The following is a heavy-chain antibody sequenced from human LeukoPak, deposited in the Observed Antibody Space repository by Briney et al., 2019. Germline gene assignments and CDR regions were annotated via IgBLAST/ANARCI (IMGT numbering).Heavy chain of an antibody. Sequence: PGGSLRLFCAASGFTFSSYGMNWVRQAPGKGLEWVSSIGRSPSYIYYADSVKGRFTISRDNAKDSLDLQMNSLRAEDTAVYYCARLTSYNHDYSGRYGLDVWGQGTTVTVSS. CDR2: IGRSPSYI. CDR1: GFTFSSYG. CDR3: ARLTSYNHDYSGRYGLDV. J-gene: IGHJ6*02. V-gene: IGHV3-21*01. D-gene: IGHD5-12*01.